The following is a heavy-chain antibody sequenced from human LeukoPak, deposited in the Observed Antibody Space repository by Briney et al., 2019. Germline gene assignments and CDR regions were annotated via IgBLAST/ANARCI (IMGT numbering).Heavy chain of an antibody. CDR3: ARRENVYYYFDY. Sequence: PSETLSLTCAVSGYSITSSSWWGWIRQPPGKGLEWIGYIYHSGTTYYNPSLQSRVTMSVDTSKNQFSLKLSSVTAVDTAVYYCARRENVYYYFDYWGQGTLVTVSS. V-gene: IGHV4-28*01. CDR2: IYHSGTT. J-gene: IGHJ4*02. CDR1: GYSITSSSW. D-gene: IGHD3-10*01.